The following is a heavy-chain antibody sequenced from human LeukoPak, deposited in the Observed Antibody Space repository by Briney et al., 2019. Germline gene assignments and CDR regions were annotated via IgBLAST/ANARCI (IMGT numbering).Heavy chain of an antibody. D-gene: IGHD6-19*01. CDR3: AGGSGWVTDS. CDR1: GFTFSSYS. J-gene: IGHJ4*02. Sequence: GGSLRLSCAASGFTFSSYSMNWVRQAPGKGLEWVANIKQDGSEKYYVDSVKGRFTISRDNAKNSLYLQMNSLRAEDTAVYFCAGGSGWVTDSWGQGTLVNVS. CDR2: IKQDGSEK. V-gene: IGHV3-7*01.